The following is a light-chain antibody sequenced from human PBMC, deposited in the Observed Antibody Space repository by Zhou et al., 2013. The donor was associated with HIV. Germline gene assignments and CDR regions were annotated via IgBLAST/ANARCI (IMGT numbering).Light chain of an antibody. CDR2: GAS. CDR3: QQYDTSPVT. Sequence: EIVLTQSPATLSLSPGERATLSRRSSQSVSSFLAWYQQKPGQAPRLLIYGASRRATGIPDRFSGSGSGTGFTLTISRLEPEDVAVYYCQQYDTSPVTFGPGTKVEIK. V-gene: IGKV3-20*01. CDR1: QSVSSF. J-gene: IGKJ3*01.